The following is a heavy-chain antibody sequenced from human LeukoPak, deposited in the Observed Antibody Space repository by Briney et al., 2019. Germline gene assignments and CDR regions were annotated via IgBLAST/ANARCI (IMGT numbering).Heavy chain of an antibody. D-gene: IGHD6-13*01. J-gene: IGHJ4*02. CDR1: GFTFSSYA. CDR2: ISGSGGST. V-gene: IGHV3-23*01. CDR3: AKDRAGGSSWYDGFDY. Sequence: GGSLRLSCAASGFTFSSYAMSWVRQAPGKGLEWVSAISGSGGSTYCADSVKGRFTISRDNSKNTLYLQMNSLRAEDTAVYYCAKDRAGGSSWYDGFDYWGQGTLVTVSS.